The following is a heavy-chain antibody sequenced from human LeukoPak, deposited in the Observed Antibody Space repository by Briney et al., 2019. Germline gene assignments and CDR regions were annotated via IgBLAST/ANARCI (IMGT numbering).Heavy chain of an antibody. CDR1: GFTFSSNS. J-gene: IGHJ4*02. Sequence: GGSLRLSCAASGFTFSSNSMNWVRQAPGKGLEWVSSISGSGSYIFYADSVKGRFTISRDNAKNSLSLQMNSLRPEDTAVYYCARARPSMWIDYWGQGTLVTVSS. CDR3: ARARPSMWIDY. CDR2: ISGSGSYI. D-gene: IGHD5-12*01. V-gene: IGHV3-21*01.